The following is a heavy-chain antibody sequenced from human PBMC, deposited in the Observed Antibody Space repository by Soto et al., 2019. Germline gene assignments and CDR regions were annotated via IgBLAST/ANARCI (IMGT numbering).Heavy chain of an antibody. CDR3: ARDSDDYGDYGWYFDL. CDR2: IKQDGSTK. V-gene: IGHV3-7*01. CDR1: GFTFSKYW. D-gene: IGHD4-17*01. J-gene: IGHJ2*01. Sequence: EVQLVESGGGLVQPGGSLRLSCAASGFTFSKYWVSWVRQAPGKGLEWLAGIKQDGSTKYFLDSVKGRFTISRDNAENSLSTQMNSLRAEDTAVYYCARDSDDYGDYGWYFDLGGRGTLVTVSS.